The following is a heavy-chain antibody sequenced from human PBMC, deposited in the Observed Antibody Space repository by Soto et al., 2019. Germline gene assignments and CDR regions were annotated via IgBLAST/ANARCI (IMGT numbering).Heavy chain of an antibody. Sequence: QVHLVDSGGGVVQPGRSLRLSCAASGFIFTTYAMHWVRQAPGKGLEWVAVISYDGKYDYYADSVRGRFTISRDNSKNTLYLQMDSLRVDDTALYYCARSSVAGTWGYYYDYWGQGALVTVSS. CDR2: ISYDGKYD. CDR1: GFIFTTYA. J-gene: IGHJ4*02. D-gene: IGHD6-19*01. V-gene: IGHV3-30*04. CDR3: ARSSVAGTWGYYYDY.